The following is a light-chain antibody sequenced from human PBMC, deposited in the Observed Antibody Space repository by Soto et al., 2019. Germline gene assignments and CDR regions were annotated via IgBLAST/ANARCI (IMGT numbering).Light chain of an antibody. V-gene: IGKV3-20*01. CDR2: GAS. Sequence: EIVWTQSPGTLSWSPGERSTLSCRASQRVSRSSYLAWYQQKPGQAPRRLIYGASSMATGNPDRFSGSGSGTDFTLTISRLEPEDFAVYYCHQYGSSPSYTFGQGTKLEIK. CDR1: QRVSRSSY. J-gene: IGKJ2*01. CDR3: HQYGSSPSYT.